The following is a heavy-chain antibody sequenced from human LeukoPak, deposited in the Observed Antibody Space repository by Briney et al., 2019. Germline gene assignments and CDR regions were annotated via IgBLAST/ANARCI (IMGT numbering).Heavy chain of an antibody. D-gene: IGHD6-19*01. J-gene: IGHJ3*02. V-gene: IGHV4-34*01. CDR2: INHSGST. Sequence: PSETLSLTCAVYGGSFSGYYWSWIRQPPGKGLEWIGEINHSGSTNYNPSLKSRVTISVDTSKNQFSLKLSSVTAADTAVYYCAKHIAVAGIVAFDIWGLGTMVTVSS. CDR3: AKHIAVAGIVAFDI. CDR1: GGSFSGYY.